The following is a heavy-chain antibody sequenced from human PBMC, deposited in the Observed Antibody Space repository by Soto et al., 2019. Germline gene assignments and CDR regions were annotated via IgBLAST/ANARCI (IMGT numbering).Heavy chain of an antibody. CDR1: GFTFSNYA. V-gene: IGHV3-23*01. CDR2: ISGGGENT. J-gene: IGHJ4*02. D-gene: IGHD1-26*01. CDR3: ANGNRNWVFDY. Sequence: EVQLLESGGGLVQPGGSLRLSCAASGFTFSNYAMSWVRQAPGKGLEWVSGISGGGENTYYADSVKGRFTISRDNSKNTLYLQMNSLRADDTAVYYCANGNRNWVFDYWGQGTLVTVSS.